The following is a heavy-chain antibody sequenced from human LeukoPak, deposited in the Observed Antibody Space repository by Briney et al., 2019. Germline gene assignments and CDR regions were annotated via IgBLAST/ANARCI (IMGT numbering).Heavy chain of an antibody. J-gene: IGHJ4*02. V-gene: IGHV4-59*08. CDR1: GGSISSSNW. CDR3: ARLRDIVVVRDY. CDR2: IYYSGST. Sequence: SETLSLTCAVSGGSISSSNWWSWIRQPPGKGLEWIGYIYYSGSTSYNPSLKSRVTISVDTSKNQFSLKLSSVTAADTAVYYCARLRDIVVVRDYWGQGTLVTVSS. D-gene: IGHD2-2*01.